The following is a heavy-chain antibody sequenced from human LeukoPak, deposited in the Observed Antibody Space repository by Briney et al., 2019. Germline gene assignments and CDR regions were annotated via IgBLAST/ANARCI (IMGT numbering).Heavy chain of an antibody. CDR3: ARDLSSTSHIDY. V-gene: IGHV4-30-4*08. D-gene: IGHD2-2*01. J-gene: IGHJ4*02. CDR1: GGSISGGDYD. CDR2: IYYSGSA. Sequence: SQTLSLTCTVSGGSISGGDYDSSWIRQPPGKGLEWIGYIYYSGSAYYNPSLKSRVAISVDTSKDQFSLKLSSVTAADTAVYYCARDLSSTSHIDYRGQGTLVTVSS.